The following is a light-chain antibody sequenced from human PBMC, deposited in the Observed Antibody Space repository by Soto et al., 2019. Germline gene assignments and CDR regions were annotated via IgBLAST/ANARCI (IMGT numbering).Light chain of an antibody. CDR1: SSDVGGYNY. V-gene: IGLV2-14*01. CDR2: AVS. Sequence: QSVLTQPASVSGSPGQSITISCTGTSSDVGGYNYVSWCQQYPGKAPKLMIYAVSNRPSGVSNRFSASKSANTASLTISGLQAEDEADYYCSSYTSTASYVFGTGTKLTVL. CDR3: SSYTSTASYV. J-gene: IGLJ1*01.